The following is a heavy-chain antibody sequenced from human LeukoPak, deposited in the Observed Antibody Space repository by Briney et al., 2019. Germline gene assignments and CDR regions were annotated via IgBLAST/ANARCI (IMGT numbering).Heavy chain of an antibody. CDR1: GFTFSSYA. V-gene: IGHV3-23*01. D-gene: IGHD3-9*01. CDR3: AKGYDILTGYYNTPLSTNFDY. Sequence: GGSLRLSCAASGFTFSSYAMSWVRQAPGKGLEWVSAISGSGGSTYYADSVKGRFTISRDNSKNTLYLQMNSLRAEDTAVYYCAKGYDILTGYYNTPLSTNFDYWGRGTLVTVSS. CDR2: ISGSGGST. J-gene: IGHJ4*02.